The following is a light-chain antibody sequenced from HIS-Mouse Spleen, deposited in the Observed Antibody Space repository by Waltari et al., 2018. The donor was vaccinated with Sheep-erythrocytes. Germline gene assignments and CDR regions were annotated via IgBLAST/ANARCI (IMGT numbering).Light chain of an antibody. J-gene: IGLJ2*01. CDR2: QDT. CDR1: KLGDKY. Sequence: SSELTQPPSVSVSPGQTASITCSGDKLGDKYACWYQQKPGQSPVLVIYQDTKRPSGIPERFSGSYSGNTATLTISGTQAMDEADYYCQAWDSSIVVFGGGTKLTVL. V-gene: IGLV3-1*01. CDR3: QAWDSSIVV.